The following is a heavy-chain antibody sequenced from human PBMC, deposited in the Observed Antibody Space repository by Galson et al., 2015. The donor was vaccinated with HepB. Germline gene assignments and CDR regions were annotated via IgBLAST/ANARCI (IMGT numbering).Heavy chain of an antibody. Sequence: SLRLSCATSGFTFSRYTMHWVRQAPGRGMEWVAVISQDGSITHHADSVKGRFTISIDNYKHTLYLHMNSLRTEDTAVFYCARSEPRTWHNFDYWGQGTLVTVSS. CDR2: ISQDGSIT. CDR1: GFTFSRYT. V-gene: IGHV3-30*04. CDR3: ARSEPRTWHNFDY. D-gene: IGHD1-14*01. J-gene: IGHJ4*02.